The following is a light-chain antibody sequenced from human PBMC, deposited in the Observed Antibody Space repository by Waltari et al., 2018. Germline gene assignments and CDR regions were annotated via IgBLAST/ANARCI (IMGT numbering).Light chain of an antibody. J-gene: IGLJ1*01. CDR2: EVS. CDR3: CSYAGTIPFV. V-gene: IGLV2-23*02. CDR1: SSDIGSFNL. Sequence: QSALTQTASVSGSPGQSITISCTGTSSDIGSFNLVSWYQQHPGKAPKLMIYEVSQRPSGVSNRFSGSNSANTASLTISGLQAEDEAYYYCCSYAGTIPFVFGTGTKVTVL.